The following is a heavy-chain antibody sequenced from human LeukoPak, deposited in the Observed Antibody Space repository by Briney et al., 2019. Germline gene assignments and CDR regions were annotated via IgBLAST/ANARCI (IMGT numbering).Heavy chain of an antibody. J-gene: IGHJ4*02. D-gene: IGHD3-22*01. V-gene: IGHV3-23*01. CDR2: ISGSGDKT. CDR1: GFTFSSNG. Sequence: GGSLGLSCAASGFTFSSNGMSWVRKAPGKGLEWVSSISGSGDKTYYADSVKGRSTISRDNSKSTMYLQMNSLRAEDTAVYHCAKTNGYYDLWGQGTLVIVSS. CDR3: AKTNGYYDL.